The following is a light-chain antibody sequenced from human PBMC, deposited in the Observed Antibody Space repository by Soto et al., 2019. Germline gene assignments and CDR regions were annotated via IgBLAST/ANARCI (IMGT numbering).Light chain of an antibody. CDR1: QSVRSW. CDR2: AAS. V-gene: IGKV1-5*01. J-gene: IGKJ1*01. Sequence: DIQMTQSPSTLSASVGDRVTITCRASQSVRSWLAWYQQKPGRAPKRLLYAASTLQTGVPSRFSGSGFGTEFTLTISSLQPEDFATYYCLQHTDYPWTFGQGTKVDIK. CDR3: LQHTDYPWT.